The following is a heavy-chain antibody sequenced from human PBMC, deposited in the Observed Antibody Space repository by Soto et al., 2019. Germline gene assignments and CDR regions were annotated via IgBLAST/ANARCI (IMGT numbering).Heavy chain of an antibody. V-gene: IGHV4-31*03. CDR2: IYYSGST. CDR1: GGSISSGGYY. D-gene: IGHD2-8*01. Sequence: LSLTCTVSGGSISSGGYYWSWIRQHPGKGLEWIGYIYYSGSTYYNPSLKSRVTISVDTSKNQFSLKLSSVTAADTAVYYCARVGVLMVYAIHNWFDPWGQGTPVTVSS. CDR3: ARVGVLMVYAIHNWFDP. J-gene: IGHJ5*02.